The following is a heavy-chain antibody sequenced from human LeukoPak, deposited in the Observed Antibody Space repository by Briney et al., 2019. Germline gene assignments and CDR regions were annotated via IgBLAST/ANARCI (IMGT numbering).Heavy chain of an antibody. Sequence: GGSLRLSCAASGFTFSSYAMHWVRQAPGKGLEWVAVISYDGSNKYYADSVKGRFTISRDNFKNTLYLQMNSLRAEDTAVYYCARVRTLYSSYYYGMDVWGQGTTVTVSS. CDR3: ARVRTLYSSYYYGMDV. CDR2: ISYDGSNK. V-gene: IGHV3-30-3*01. D-gene: IGHD6-13*01. J-gene: IGHJ6*02. CDR1: GFTFSSYA.